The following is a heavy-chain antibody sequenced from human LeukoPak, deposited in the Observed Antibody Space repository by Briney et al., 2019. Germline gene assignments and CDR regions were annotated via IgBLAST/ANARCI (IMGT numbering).Heavy chain of an antibody. Sequence: GGSLRLSCTTSGFTFGDYPMSWFRQAPGKGLEWVGFIRNKAYGGTTHYATSVKGRFTISRDDSKSIAYLQMNSLKPEDTAVYYCTSSGYYYDYAFDMWGQGTMVTVSS. CDR1: GFTFGDYP. J-gene: IGHJ3*02. CDR2: IRNKAYGGTT. CDR3: TSSGYYYDYAFDM. D-gene: IGHD3-22*01. V-gene: IGHV3-49*03.